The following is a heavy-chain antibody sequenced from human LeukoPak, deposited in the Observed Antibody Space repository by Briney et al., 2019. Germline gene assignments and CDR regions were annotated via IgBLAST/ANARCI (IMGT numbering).Heavy chain of an antibody. V-gene: IGHV3-74*01. D-gene: IGHD2-21*02. J-gene: IGHJ6*03. CDR3: ARVAYCGGDCYSLDYYYMDV. Sequence: GGSLRLSCAASGFTLRNYWMHWVRLTPGKGLLWVSRINGDGTSATYAGSVKGRFTISRGNAKNTLYLQMNSLRAEDTAVYYCARVAYCGGDCYSLDYYYMDVWGKGTTVTVSS. CDR1: GFTLRNYW. CDR2: INGDGTSA.